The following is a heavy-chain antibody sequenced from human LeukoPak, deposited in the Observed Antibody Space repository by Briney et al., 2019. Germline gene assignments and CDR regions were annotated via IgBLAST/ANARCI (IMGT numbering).Heavy chain of an antibody. J-gene: IGHJ5*02. CDR3: SRARYNWFDP. CDR1: GGSISSSNW. CDR2: IYHSGST. D-gene: IGHD3-16*02. V-gene: IGHV4-4*02. Sequence: SSETLSLTCAVSGGSISSSNWWSWVRQPPGKGLGWIWKIYHSGSTNSNPSLKSRVTISVDKSKNQFSLKLNSVTAADTAVYYCSRARYNWFDPWGQGTLVTVSS.